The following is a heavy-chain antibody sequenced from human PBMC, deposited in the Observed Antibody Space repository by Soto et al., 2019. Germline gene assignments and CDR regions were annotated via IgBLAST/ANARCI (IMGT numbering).Heavy chain of an antibody. CDR1: GGTFSSYA. V-gene: IGHV1-69*06. J-gene: IGHJ6*02. D-gene: IGHD6-6*01. Sequence: QVQLVQSGAEVKKPGSSVKVSCKASGGTFSSYAISWVRQAPGQGLEWMGGIIPIFGTANYAQKFQGRVTITADKSTSTDYMELSSLRSEDTAVYYCATYQAAPAPYYYYGMDVWGQGTTVTVSS. CDR3: ATYQAAPAPYYYYGMDV. CDR2: IIPIFGTA.